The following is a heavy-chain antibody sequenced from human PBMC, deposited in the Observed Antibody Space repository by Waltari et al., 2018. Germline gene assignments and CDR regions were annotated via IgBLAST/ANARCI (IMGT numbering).Heavy chain of an antibody. D-gene: IGHD4-17*01. CDR1: GGTFSSYA. Sequence: QVQLVQSGAEVKKPGSSVKVSCKASGGTFSSYAISWVRQAPGQGLEWMGGIIPILGIANYSQKFQCRVTITADNSTSTAYMELSSLRSEDTAVYYCAGFRLPRDAFDIWGQGTMVTVSS. J-gene: IGHJ3*02. CDR2: IIPILGIA. CDR3: AGFRLPRDAFDI. V-gene: IGHV1-69*10.